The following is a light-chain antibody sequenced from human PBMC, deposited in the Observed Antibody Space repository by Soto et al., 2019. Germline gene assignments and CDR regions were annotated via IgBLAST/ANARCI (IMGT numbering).Light chain of an antibody. Sequence: EIVMTQSPATLSVSPGERATLSCRASQSVNSNYLAWYQQKPGQAPRLIIYGASIRATGIPDRFSGSGSGTDFTLTISRLDPEDFAVYYCQQYGSSPLTFGGGTKVDIK. CDR3: QQYGSSPLT. CDR2: GAS. J-gene: IGKJ4*01. CDR1: QSVNSNY. V-gene: IGKV3-20*01.